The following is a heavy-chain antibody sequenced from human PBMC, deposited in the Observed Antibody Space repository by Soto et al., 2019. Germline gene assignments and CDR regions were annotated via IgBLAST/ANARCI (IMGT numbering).Heavy chain of an antibody. D-gene: IGHD2-2*02. J-gene: IGHJ6*02. CDR2: INPNSGGT. V-gene: IGHV1-2*02. CDR3: ARYPDIVVVPAAIPYYYYYGMDV. CDR1: GYTFTGYY. Sequence: ASVKVSCKASGYTFTGYYMHWVRQAPGQGLEWMGWINPNSGGTNYAQKFQGRVTMTRDTSISTAYMELGRLRSDDTAVYYCARYPDIVVVPAAIPYYYYYGMDVWGQGTTVTVSS.